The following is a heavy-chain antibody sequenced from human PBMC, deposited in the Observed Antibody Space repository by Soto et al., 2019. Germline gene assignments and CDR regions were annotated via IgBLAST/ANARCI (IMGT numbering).Heavy chain of an antibody. CDR1: GGSISSYY. D-gene: IGHD2-8*01. CDR2: IYYSGST. J-gene: IGHJ4*02. V-gene: IGHV4-59*01. CDR3: ARVYAYYFDY. Sequence: QVQLQESGPGLVKPSETLSLTCTVSGGSISSYYWSWIRQPPGKGLEWIGYIYYSGSTNYNPSLXSRVXLXLDTSKNQFSLKLSSVTAADTAVYYCARVYAYYFDYWGQGTLVTVSS.